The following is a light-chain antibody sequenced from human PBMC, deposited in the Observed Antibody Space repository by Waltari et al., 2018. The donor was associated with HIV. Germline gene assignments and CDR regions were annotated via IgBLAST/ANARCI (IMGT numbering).Light chain of an antibody. CDR1: DIDIGNYNL. J-gene: IGLJ3*02. Sequence: QSALTQPASVSGNPGQSVTITCTGTDIDIGNYNLTSWFHQHPGKAPKLLIYDLSKRPSGVSSRFSGSKSGYFASLTISGLLTEDESSYYCLTYVSKTSTWQFGGGTYLTV. CDR3: LTYVSKTSTWQ. CDR2: DLS. V-gene: IGLV2-23*02.